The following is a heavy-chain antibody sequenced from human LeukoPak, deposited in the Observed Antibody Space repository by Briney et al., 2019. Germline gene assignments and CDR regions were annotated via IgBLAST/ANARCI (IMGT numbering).Heavy chain of an antibody. Sequence: GGSLRLSCAASGFTFSSYAMTWVRQAPGKGLEWVSSFSFNGESTYYADSAKGRFTISRDNSKNTLYLQMNSLRAEDAAVYYCAKGGYSNGRYYYYYMDVWGEGTTVTISS. CDR2: FSFNGEST. J-gene: IGHJ6*03. D-gene: IGHD5-18*01. CDR1: GFTFSSYA. V-gene: IGHV3-23*01. CDR3: AKGGYSNGRYYYYYMDV.